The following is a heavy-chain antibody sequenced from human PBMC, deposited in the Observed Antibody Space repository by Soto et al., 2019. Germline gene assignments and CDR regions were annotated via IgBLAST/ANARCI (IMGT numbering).Heavy chain of an antibody. J-gene: IGHJ5*02. CDR1: GFSLRTSGVG. D-gene: IGHD4-17*01. V-gene: IGHV2-5*02. Sequence: QITLKESGPTLVKPTETLTLTCTFSGFSLRTSGVGVGWIRQPPGKPLEWLALIYWDDDKRFSPSLKSRITITKVTSKNQVVHTMTNMDPVDTATYYCAHRRYCDSYNWFDPWRQGTLVTVSS. CDR2: IYWDDDK. CDR3: AHRRYCDSYNWFDP.